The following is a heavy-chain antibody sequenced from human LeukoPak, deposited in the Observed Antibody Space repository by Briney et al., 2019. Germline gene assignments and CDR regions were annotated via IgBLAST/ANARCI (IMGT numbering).Heavy chain of an antibody. CDR2: INHSGST. CDR1: GGSFSGYY. Sequence: PSETLSLTCAVYGGSFSGYYWSWIRQPPGKGLEWIGEINHSGSTNYNPSLKSRVTISGDTSKNQFSLKLSSVTAADTAVYYCARGRSGTTFYYYYYGMDVWGQGTTVTVSS. V-gene: IGHV4-34*01. CDR3: ARGRSGTTFYYYYYGMDV. D-gene: IGHD1-1*01. J-gene: IGHJ6*02.